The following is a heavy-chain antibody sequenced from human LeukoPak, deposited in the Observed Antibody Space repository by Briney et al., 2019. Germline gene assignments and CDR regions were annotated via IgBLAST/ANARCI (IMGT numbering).Heavy chain of an antibody. V-gene: IGHV3-53*01. CDR1: GLTVSSNY. Sequence: GGSLRLSCAASGLTVSSNYMSWVRQAPGKGLEWVSVIYTDGSTYYADSVKGRFTISRDNSKNTLYLQMNSLRGEDTAVYYCARTPSHSQPPNFDYWGQGTLVTVSS. CDR3: ARTPSHSQPPNFDY. D-gene: IGHD2-2*01. J-gene: IGHJ4*02. CDR2: IYTDGST.